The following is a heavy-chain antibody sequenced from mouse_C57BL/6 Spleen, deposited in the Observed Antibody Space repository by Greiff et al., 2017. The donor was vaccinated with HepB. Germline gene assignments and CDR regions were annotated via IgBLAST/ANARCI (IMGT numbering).Heavy chain of an antibody. CDR2: ISSGSSTI. J-gene: IGHJ2*01. V-gene: IGHV5-17*01. CDR3: ARGYGNRLYFDY. D-gene: IGHD2-1*01. Sequence: EVKVEESGGGLVKPGGSLKLSCAASGFTFSDYGMHWVRQAPEKGLEWVAYISSGSSTIYYADTVKGRFTISRDIAKNTLFLQMTSLRSEDTAMYYCARGYGNRLYFDYWGQGTTLAVSS. CDR1: GFTFSDYG.